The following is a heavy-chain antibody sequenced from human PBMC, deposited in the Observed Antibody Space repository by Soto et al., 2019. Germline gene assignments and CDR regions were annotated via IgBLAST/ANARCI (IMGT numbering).Heavy chain of an antibody. CDR1: GYTFTSYG. V-gene: IGHV1-18*01. CDR3: ARDHVDTAMVLDY. J-gene: IGHJ4*02. Sequence: QVQLVQSGAEVKKPGASVKVSCKASGYTFTSYGISWVRQASGQGVEWMGWISAYNGNTNYAQKLQGRVTRSTDTSTRTAYMDLRSLRSDDTAVYYCARDHVDTAMVLDYWGQGTLVTVSS. CDR2: ISAYNGNT. D-gene: IGHD5-18*01.